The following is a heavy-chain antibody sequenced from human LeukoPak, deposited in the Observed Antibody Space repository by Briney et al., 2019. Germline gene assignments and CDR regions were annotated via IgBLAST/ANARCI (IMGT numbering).Heavy chain of an antibody. D-gene: IGHD5-18*01. CDR3: ARDALRGYSYGPYYYYSMDV. V-gene: IGHV1-2*02. J-gene: IGHJ6*02. CDR2: INPNSGGT. Sequence: ASVKVSCKASGYTFTGYYMHWVRQAPGQGLEWMGWINPNSGGTNYAQKFQGRVTMTRDTSISTAYMELSRLRSDDTAVYYCARDALRGYSYGPYYYYSMDVWGQGTTVTVSS. CDR1: GYTFTGYY.